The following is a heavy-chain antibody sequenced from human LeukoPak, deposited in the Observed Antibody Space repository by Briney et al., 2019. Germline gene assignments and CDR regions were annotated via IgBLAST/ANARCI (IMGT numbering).Heavy chain of an antibody. CDR1: GYTFSGYY. J-gene: IGHJ4*02. CDR2: TNPNNGGT. Sequence: ASVKVSCKASGYTFSGYYMHWVRQAPGQGLEWMGQTNPNNGGTNYAQKFQGRVTMTRDTSISTAHMELSRLTSADTAVYYCARPYSGYEWCDYWGQGTLVTVS. CDR3: ARPYSGYEWCDY. V-gene: IGHV1-2*06. D-gene: IGHD5-12*01.